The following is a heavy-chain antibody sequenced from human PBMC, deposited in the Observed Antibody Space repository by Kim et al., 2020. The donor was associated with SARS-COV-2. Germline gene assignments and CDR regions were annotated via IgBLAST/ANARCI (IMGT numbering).Heavy chain of an antibody. CDR3: SREGGPWGGFHC. D-gene: IGHD3-16*01. CDR1: GFNFDRYA. V-gene: IGHV3-49*03. CDR2: IRRKVGGDTT. J-gene: IGHJ4*02. Sequence: GGSLRLSCITSGFNFDRYALGWFRQAPGKGLEWVGFIRRKVGGDTTEDAASVRGSFTISKDKFKSIGYRQMDGLKNEDAGVYFCSREGGPWGGFHCWGQGTLVTASS.